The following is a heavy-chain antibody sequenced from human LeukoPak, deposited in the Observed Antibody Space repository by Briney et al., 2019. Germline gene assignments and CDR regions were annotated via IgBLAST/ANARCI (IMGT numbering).Heavy chain of an antibody. CDR2: ISSSGSTI. J-gene: IGHJ4*02. CDR1: GFTFSSYE. Sequence: GGSLRLSCAASGFTFSSYEMNWVRQAPGKGLEWVSYISSSGSTIYYADSVKGRFTISRDNAKNSLYLQMNSLRAEDTAVYYCARVDYGGNSEAYYFDYWGQGTLVTVSS. CDR3: ARVDYGGNSEAYYFDY. V-gene: IGHV3-48*03. D-gene: IGHD4-23*01.